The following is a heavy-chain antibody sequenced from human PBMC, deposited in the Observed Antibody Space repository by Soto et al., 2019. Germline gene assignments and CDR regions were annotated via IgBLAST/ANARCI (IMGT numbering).Heavy chain of an antibody. V-gene: IGHV3-23*01. J-gene: IGHJ3*01. CDR2: ISGSGDRT. CDR3: TWSLVARDAFDE. Sequence: PAGSLGLSGASSVFTFSTSVMSWVRHAPGKGLQWVSIISGSGDRTYYADSVKGRFTVSRDNSKNTLYLDMNTVTADDTALYYCTWSLVARDAFDEWGQGTMVTVSS. D-gene: IGHD5-12*01. CDR1: VFTFSTSV.